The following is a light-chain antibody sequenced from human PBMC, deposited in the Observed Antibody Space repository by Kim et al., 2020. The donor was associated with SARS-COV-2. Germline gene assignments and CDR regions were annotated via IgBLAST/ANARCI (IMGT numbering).Light chain of an antibody. Sequence: RATVNSKSNQSLLYKPKNYNYITWCQQNPGKPPRLVIYWAATRQSGVTARFSGGGSGTDFTLTSSRLQAEDVATYFWQQVHTPAFTFGQGTKLEIK. J-gene: IGKJ2*01. CDR3: QQVHTPAFT. CDR2: WAA. CDR1: QSLLYKPKNYNY. V-gene: IGKV4-1*01.